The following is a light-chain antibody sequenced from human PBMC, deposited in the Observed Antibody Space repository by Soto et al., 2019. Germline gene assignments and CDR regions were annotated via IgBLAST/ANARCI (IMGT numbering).Light chain of an antibody. J-gene: IGKJ1*01. CDR3: QHTNFHSGP. CDR2: KAS. Sequence: MNQSESTLSVSVGDRVTFTCRASQSISSGLAWYQQKPGKAPRLLIYKASNLKSGVPSRFSGSGSGTEFTLTISILHPDYFATYCHQHTNFHSGPFGQGTKVDIK. CDR1: QSISSG. V-gene: IGKV1-5*03.